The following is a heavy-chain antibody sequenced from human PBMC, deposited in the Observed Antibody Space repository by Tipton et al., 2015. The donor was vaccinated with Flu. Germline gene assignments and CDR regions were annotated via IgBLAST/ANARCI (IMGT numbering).Heavy chain of an antibody. CDR3: ARGSGYYFFDY. V-gene: IGHV4-34*01. Sequence: TLSLTCAVYGGSFSGYYWSWIRQPPGKGLEWIGEINHSGSTNYNPSLKSRVTISVDTSKNQSSLKLSSVTAADTAVYYCARGSGYYFFDYWGQGTLVTVSS. D-gene: IGHD3-22*01. J-gene: IGHJ4*02. CDR1: GGSFSGYY. CDR2: INHSGST.